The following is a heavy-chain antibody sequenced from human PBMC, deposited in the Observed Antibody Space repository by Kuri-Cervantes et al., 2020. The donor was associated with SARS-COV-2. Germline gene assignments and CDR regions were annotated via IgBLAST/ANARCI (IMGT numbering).Heavy chain of an antibody. CDR3: GRGPAAIITPYFDY. CDR2: IYYSGST. Sequence: SETLSLTCTVSGGSISSSSYYWGWIRQPPGKGLEWIGSIYYSGSTYYNPSLKSRVTISVDTSKNQFSLKLSSVTAADTAAYYCGRGPAAIITPYFDYWGQGTLVTVSS. V-gene: IGHV4-39*07. CDR1: GGSISSSSYY. J-gene: IGHJ4*02. D-gene: IGHD2-2*01.